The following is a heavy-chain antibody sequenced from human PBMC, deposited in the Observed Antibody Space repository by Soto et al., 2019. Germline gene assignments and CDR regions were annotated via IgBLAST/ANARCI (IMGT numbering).Heavy chain of an antibody. D-gene: IGHD1-26*01. CDR3: ARLSTSAGPWDHAC. V-gene: IGHV3-7*01. CDR2: MNQDGSES. J-gene: IGHJ4*02. CDR1: GFSLSSYW. Sequence: EVQLVESGGGLVQPGGSLRLSCAASGFSLSSYWMSWVRQAPGKGLEWVANMNQDGSESDYVGSVKGRFTFTRDNAKNSLYVQMNSLRAEDTAEYYCARLSTSAGPWDHACWGQGTLVTVSS.